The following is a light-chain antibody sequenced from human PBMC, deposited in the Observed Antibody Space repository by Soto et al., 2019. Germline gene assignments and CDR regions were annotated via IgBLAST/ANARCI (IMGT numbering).Light chain of an antibody. Sequence: QAVVTQPPSVSGAPGQRVTISCTESSSNIGAGYDVHWYQQLPGTAPKLLIYGNSNRPSGVPDRFSGSKSGTSASLAITGLQADDEADYYCQSYDSSLSGWVFGGGTKLTVL. CDR2: GNS. CDR3: QSYDSSLSGWV. CDR1: SSNIGAGYD. J-gene: IGLJ3*02. V-gene: IGLV1-40*01.